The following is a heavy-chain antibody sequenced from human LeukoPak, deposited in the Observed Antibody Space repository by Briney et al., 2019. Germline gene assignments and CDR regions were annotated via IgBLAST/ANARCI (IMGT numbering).Heavy chain of an antibody. D-gene: IGHD3-16*01. CDR3: ARDFGGSYYGMDV. CDR1: GFTFSSYG. J-gene: IGHJ6*02. CDR2: IWYDGSNK. Sequence: GGSLRLSCAASGFTFSSYGMHWVRQAPGEGLEWVAVIWYDGSNKYYADSVKGRFTISRDNSKNTLYLQMNSLRAEDTAVYYCARDFGGSYYGMDVWGQGTTVTVSS. V-gene: IGHV3-33*08.